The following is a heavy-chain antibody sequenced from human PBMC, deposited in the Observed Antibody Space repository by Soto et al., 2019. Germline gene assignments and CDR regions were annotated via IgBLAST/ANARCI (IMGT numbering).Heavy chain of an antibody. J-gene: IGHJ4*02. CDR1: GFTFSSYA. D-gene: IGHD2-8*01. Sequence: PEGSLRLSCAASGFTFSSYAMSWVRQAPGKGLEWVSAISGSGGSTYYADSVKGRFTISRDNSKNTLYLQMNSLRAEDTAVYYCAKDSVVCTNGVCYKGFDYWGQGTLVTVSS. V-gene: IGHV3-23*01. CDR2: ISGSGGST. CDR3: AKDSVVCTNGVCYKGFDY.